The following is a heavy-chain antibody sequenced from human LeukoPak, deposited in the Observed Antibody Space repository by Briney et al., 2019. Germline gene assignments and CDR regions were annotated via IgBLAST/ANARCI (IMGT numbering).Heavy chain of an antibody. CDR1: GGSISSSNW. V-gene: IGHV4-4*02. CDR2: IYHSGST. D-gene: IGHD2-15*01. J-gene: IGHJ3*02. CDR3: ARTLGYCSGGSCYSEAFDI. Sequence: SETLSLTCAVSGGSISSSNWWSWVRQPPGKGLEWIGEIYHSGSTNYNPSLKSRVTISVDKSKNQFSLKLSSVTAADTAVYYCARTLGYCSGGSCYSEAFDIWGQGTMVTVSS.